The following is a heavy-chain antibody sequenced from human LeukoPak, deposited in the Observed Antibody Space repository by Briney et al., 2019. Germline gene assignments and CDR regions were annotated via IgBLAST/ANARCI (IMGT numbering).Heavy chain of an antibody. CDR3: ARQTGYCSSTSCYTKNDAFDI. J-gene: IGHJ3*02. CDR2: IYHSGST. CDR1: GYSIRSGYY. Sequence: SETLSLTCAVSGYSIRSGYYWGWIRQPPGKGLEWIGSIYHSGSTYYNPSLKSRVTISVDTSKNQFSLKLSSVTAADTAVYYCARQTGYCSSTSCYTKNDAFDIWGQGTMVTVSS. V-gene: IGHV4-38-2*01. D-gene: IGHD2-2*02.